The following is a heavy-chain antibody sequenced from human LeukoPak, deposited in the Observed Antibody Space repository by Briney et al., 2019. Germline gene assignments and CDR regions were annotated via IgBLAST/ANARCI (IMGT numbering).Heavy chain of an antibody. CDR2: INGNSGDT. J-gene: IGHJ1*01. V-gene: IGHV1-2*02. CDR1: GYTFTGYY. D-gene: IGHD6-19*01. Sequence: RGASVKVSCKASGYTFTGYYLHWMRQAPGQGLEWMGWINGNSGDTNYAQKFQGRLTMTRDTSISTAYMDLIRLTSDDTAVYYCVRVAVTGIAYFQYWGQGTLVTVPS. CDR3: VRVAVTGIAYFQY.